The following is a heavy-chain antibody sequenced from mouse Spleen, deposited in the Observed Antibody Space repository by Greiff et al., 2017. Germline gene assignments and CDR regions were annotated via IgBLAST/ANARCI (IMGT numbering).Heavy chain of an antibody. Sequence: EVQRVESEGGLVQPGSSMKLSCTASGFTFSDYYMAWVRQVPEKGLEWVANINYDGSSTYYLDSLKSRFIISRDNAKNILYLQMSSLKSEDTATYYCARGGVTFDYWGQGTTLTVSS. CDR3: ARGGVTFDY. J-gene: IGHJ2*01. CDR2: INYDGSST. V-gene: IGHV5-16*01. CDR1: GFTFSDYY. D-gene: IGHD2-2*01.